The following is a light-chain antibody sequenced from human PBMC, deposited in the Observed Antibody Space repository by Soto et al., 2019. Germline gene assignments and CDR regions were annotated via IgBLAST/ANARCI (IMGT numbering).Light chain of an antibody. V-gene: IGKV3-11*01. CDR2: DAS. CDR1: QSVSSH. CDR3: QQRSNWPS. Sequence: EVVLTQSPATLSLSPGDRATLSCRASQSVSSHFAWYQQKSGQAHRLLIYDASKRATGIPARFSGSGSGTDFTLTISSLEPEDFAVYYCQQRSNWPSFGQGRRLENK. J-gene: IGKJ5*01.